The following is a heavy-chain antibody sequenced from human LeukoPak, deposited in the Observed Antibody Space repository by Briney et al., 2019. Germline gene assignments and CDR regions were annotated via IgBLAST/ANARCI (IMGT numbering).Heavy chain of an antibody. Sequence: SETLSLTCTVSGGSISSGDYYWSWIRQPPGKGLEWIGYIYYSGSTYYNPSLKSRVTISVDTSKNQFSLKLSSVTAADTAVYYCARGGRDASGSYHPYYYYYYMDVWAKGPRSPSP. CDR3: ARGGRDASGSYHPYYYYYYMDV. CDR2: IYYSGST. D-gene: IGHD1-26*01. J-gene: IGHJ6*03. V-gene: IGHV4-30-4*08. CDR1: GGSISSGDYY.